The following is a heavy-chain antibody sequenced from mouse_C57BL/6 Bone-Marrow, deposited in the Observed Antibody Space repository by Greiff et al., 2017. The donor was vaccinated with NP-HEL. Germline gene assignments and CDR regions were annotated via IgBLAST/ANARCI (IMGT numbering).Heavy chain of an antibody. V-gene: IGHV1-5*01. CDR2: IYPGNSDT. J-gene: IGHJ2*01. Sequence: VQLQQSGTVLARPGASVKMSCKASGYTFTSYWMHWVKQRPGQGLEWIGAIYPGNSDTSYNQKFKGKAKLTAVTSTSTAYMERSSLTNEDSAVYYCTPMITNYWGQGTTLTVSS. CDR3: TPMITNY. CDR1: GYTFTSYW. D-gene: IGHD2-4*01.